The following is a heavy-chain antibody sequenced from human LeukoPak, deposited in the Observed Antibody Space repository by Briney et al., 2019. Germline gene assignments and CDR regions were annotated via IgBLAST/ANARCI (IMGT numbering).Heavy chain of an antibody. CDR1: GGSISSYY. J-gene: IGHJ5*02. V-gene: IGHV4-4*07. CDR2: IYASGST. D-gene: IGHD3-3*01. CDR3: ARRSPFGVVIP. Sequence: PSETLSLTCTVSGGSISSYYWSWIRQPAGKGLEWIGRIYASGSTNYNPSLKSRVTISVDTSKNQFSLKLSSVTAADTAVYYCARRSPFGVVIPWGQGTLVTVSS.